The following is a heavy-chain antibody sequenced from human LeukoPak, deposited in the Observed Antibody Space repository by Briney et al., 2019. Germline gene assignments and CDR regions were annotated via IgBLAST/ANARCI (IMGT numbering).Heavy chain of an antibody. CDR1: GGSISSSSYF. CDR3: ARREGARPMDY. V-gene: IGHV4-39*01. Sequence: SETLSLTCTVSGGSISSSSYFWGWIRQPPGKGLEWIGSIYYSGSTYYNPSLKSRVTISVDTSKNQFSLKLSSVAAADTAVYYCARREGARPMDYWGQGILVTVSS. D-gene: IGHD6-6*01. J-gene: IGHJ4*02. CDR2: IYYSGST.